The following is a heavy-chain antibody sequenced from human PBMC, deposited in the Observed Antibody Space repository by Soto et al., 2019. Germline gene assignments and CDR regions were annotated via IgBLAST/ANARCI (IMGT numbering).Heavy chain of an antibody. J-gene: IGHJ4*02. CDR3: ARVGFGSTWSDDD. CDR1: GFPFSDAW. CDR2: IKSRTYGETA. D-gene: IGHD6-13*01. Sequence: GGSLRLSCAASGFPFSDAWMTWVRQAPGKGLEWVGRIKSRTYGETADYAAPVKGRFTISRDDSNTALYLQMNSLRTEDTAVYYCARVGFGSTWSDDDWGQGTLVTVS. V-gene: IGHV3-15*01.